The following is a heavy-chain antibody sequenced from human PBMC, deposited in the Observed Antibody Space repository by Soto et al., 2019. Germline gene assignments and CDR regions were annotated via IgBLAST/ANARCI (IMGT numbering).Heavy chain of an antibody. CDR3: AKDGFGGASDY. D-gene: IGHD3-3*01. J-gene: IGHJ4*02. CDR1: GFTFSSYA. CDR2: IRGSGTNI. V-gene: IGHV3-23*01. Sequence: EVQLLESGGGFAQPGGSLRLSCAASGFTFSSYAMHWVRQAPGRGLEWVSTIRGSGTNIYYADSVQGRFTISRDNSQNTLFLQMTSLRVDDAATYYCAKDGFGGASDYWGQGTHVTVSS.